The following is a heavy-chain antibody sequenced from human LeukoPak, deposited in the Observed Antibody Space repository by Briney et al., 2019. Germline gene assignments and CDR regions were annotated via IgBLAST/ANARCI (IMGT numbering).Heavy chain of an antibody. CDR3: ARDSGDGYNQAVIDY. CDR2: INPSGGST. J-gene: IGHJ4*02. D-gene: IGHD5-24*01. CDR1: GYTFTSYY. Sequence: ASVKVSCKASGYTFTSYYMHWVRQAPGQGLQWMGIINPSGGSTSYAQNFQGRVTMTRDTSTSTVYMELSSLRSEDTAVYYCARDSGDGYNQAVIDYWGQGTLVTVSS. V-gene: IGHV1-46*01.